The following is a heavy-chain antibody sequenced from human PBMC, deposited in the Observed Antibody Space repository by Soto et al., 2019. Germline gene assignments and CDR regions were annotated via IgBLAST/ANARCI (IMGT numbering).Heavy chain of an antibody. Sequence: HDQLVQSGAEVKKPGASVKVSCKASGYTFNNYGISWVRQAPGQGLEWMGWISAYNGNRNYAQKFQGRVSMTTETSTSTAYMELRSLRSDDTAVYYCARGASHYYYYYGMDVWGQGTTVTVSS. CDR1: GYTFNNYG. CDR2: ISAYNGNR. V-gene: IGHV1-18*01. CDR3: ARGASHYYYYYGMDV. J-gene: IGHJ6*02.